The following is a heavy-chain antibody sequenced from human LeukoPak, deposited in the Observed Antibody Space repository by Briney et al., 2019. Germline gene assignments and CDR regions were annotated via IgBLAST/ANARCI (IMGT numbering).Heavy chain of an antibody. J-gene: IGHJ4*02. D-gene: IGHD1-26*01. CDR2: IYTSGST. Sequence: PSETLSLTCTVSGGSISSGSYYWSWIRQPAGKGLEWIGRIYTSGSTNYNPSLKSRVTISVDTSKNQFSLKLSSVTAADTAVYYCARGREMYSGSYLDYWGQGTLVTVSS. CDR1: GGSISSGSYY. CDR3: ARGREMYSGSYLDY. V-gene: IGHV4-61*02.